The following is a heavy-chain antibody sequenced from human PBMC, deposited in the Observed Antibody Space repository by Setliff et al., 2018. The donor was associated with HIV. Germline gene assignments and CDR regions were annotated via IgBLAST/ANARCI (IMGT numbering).Heavy chain of an antibody. Sequence: GESLKISCTGSGYSFTTYWITWVRQMPGKGLEWMGRIDPSDSYTDYSPSFHGHVTLSVDRSINTAYLQWSSLKASDTAMYYCARVGPGHRDGKIYDTFDIWGQGTLVTVSS. D-gene: IGHD5-12*01. CDR1: GYSFTTYW. V-gene: IGHV5-10-1*01. CDR3: ARVGPGHRDGKIYDTFDI. J-gene: IGHJ3*02. CDR2: IDPSDSYT.